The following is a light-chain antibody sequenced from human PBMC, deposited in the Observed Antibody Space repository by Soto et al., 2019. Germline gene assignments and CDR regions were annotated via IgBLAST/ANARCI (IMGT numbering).Light chain of an antibody. J-gene: IGKJ1*01. CDR3: QQSYSTPRT. V-gene: IGKV1-39*01. CDR2: DAS. CDR1: QSISSY. Sequence: DIQMTQSTSSLSASVGDRVTITCRASQSISSYLNWYQQKPGKAPKLLIYDASSLESGVSLRFSGSGSGTDFTLTISSLQPEDFATYYCQQSYSTPRTFGQGTKVDIK.